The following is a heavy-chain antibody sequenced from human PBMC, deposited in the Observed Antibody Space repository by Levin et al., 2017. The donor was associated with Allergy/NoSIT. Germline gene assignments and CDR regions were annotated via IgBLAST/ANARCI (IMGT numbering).Heavy chain of an antibody. CDR3: ARHPDFWTGYYFDY. J-gene: IGHJ4*02. CDR1: GYTFGNFW. V-gene: IGHV5-51*01. CDR2: IYRGDSDA. Sequence: RGESLKISCKASGYTFGNFWIGWVRQMPGKGLEWMGIIYRGDSDARYSPSFQGQVTISTDESISTAYLQWSSLKASDTAMYYCARHPDFWTGYYFDYWGQGTLVTVSS. D-gene: IGHD3/OR15-3a*01.